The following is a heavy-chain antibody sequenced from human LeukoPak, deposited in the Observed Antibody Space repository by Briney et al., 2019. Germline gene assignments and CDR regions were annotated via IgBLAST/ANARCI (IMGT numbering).Heavy chain of an antibody. CDR3: ARERIAVAGLGFDY. Sequence: ASVNDSFTASGYSFTSNYIHWVRQAPGQGLEWMGMIYPRDGSTSYAQRFQDRVTVTRDTSTSTVHMELSSLRSEDTAVYYCARERIAVAGLGFDYWGQGTLVTVSS. D-gene: IGHD6-19*01. CDR1: GYSFTSNY. CDR2: IYPRDGST. V-gene: IGHV1-46*01. J-gene: IGHJ4*02.